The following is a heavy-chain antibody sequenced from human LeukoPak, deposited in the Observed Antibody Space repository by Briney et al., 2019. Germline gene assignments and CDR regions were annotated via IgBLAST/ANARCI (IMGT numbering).Heavy chain of an antibody. CDR3: AKDSSSFGFDY. D-gene: IGHD6-13*01. Sequence: PGGSLRLSCAASGFTFSNYAMSWVRQTPGKGLEWVSAISDSGGSTYYADSVKGRFTISRDNSKNTLYLQMNSLRAEDTAVYYCAKDSSSFGFDYWGQGTLVTVSS. V-gene: IGHV3-23*01. CDR2: ISDSGGST. J-gene: IGHJ4*02. CDR1: GFTFSNYA.